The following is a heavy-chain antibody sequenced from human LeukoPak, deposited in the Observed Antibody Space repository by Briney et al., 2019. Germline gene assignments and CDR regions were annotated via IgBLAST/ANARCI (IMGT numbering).Heavy chain of an antibody. CDR2: ISSSSSYI. D-gene: IGHD2-15*01. CDR1: GFTFSSYS. V-gene: IGHV3-21*01. CDR3: AKSSGGSCYDPIGY. J-gene: IGHJ4*02. Sequence: GGSLRLSCAASGFTFSSYSMNWVRQAPGKGLEWVSSISSSSSYIYYADSVKGRFTISRDNAKNSLYLQMNSLRAEDTAVYYCAKSSGGSCYDPIGYWGQGTLVTVSS.